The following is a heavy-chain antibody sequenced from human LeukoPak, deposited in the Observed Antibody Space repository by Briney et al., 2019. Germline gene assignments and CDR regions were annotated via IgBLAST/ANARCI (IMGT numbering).Heavy chain of an antibody. D-gene: IGHD2-2*01. J-gene: IGHJ3*02. CDR3: ASVVVVPALADDALDI. V-gene: IGHV1-8*01. Sequence: ASVKVSCKASGYTFTSYDINWVRQATGQGLEWMGWMNPNSGNTGYAQKFQGRVTMTRNTSISTAYMELSSLRSEDTAVYYCASVVVVPALADDALDIWGQGTMVTVSS. CDR1: GYTFTSYD. CDR2: MNPNSGNT.